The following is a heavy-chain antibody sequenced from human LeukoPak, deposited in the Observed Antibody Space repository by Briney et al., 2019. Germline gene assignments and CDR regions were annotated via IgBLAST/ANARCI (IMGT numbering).Heavy chain of an antibody. CDR1: GGSFSGYY. D-gene: IGHD2-2*01. CDR3: ARGWCSSTSCPIDY. V-gene: IGHV4-34*01. Sequence: SETLSLTCAVYGGSFSGYYWSWIRQPPGKGLEWIGEINHSGSTNYNPSLKSRVTISVDTSKNQFSLKLSSVTAADTAVYYCARGWCSSTSCPIDYWGQGTLVTVSS. J-gene: IGHJ4*02. CDR2: INHSGST.